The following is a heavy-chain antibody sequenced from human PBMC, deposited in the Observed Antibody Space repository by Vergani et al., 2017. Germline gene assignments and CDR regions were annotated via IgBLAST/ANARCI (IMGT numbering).Heavy chain of an antibody. CDR1: GGSISSGSYY. J-gene: IGHJ4*02. Sequence: QVQLQESGPGLVKPSQTLSLTCTVSGGSISSGSYYWSWIRQPAGKGLEWIGRIYTSGSTNYNPSLKRRVTISVDTSKNQFSLKLSSVTAADTAVYYWARGGRFGELTHDYWGQGTLVTVSS. CDR3: ARGGRFGELTHDY. CDR2: IYTSGST. D-gene: IGHD3-10*01. V-gene: IGHV4-61*02.